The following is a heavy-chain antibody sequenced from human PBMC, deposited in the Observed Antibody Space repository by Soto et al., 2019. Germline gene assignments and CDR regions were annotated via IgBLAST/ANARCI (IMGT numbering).Heavy chain of an antibody. D-gene: IGHD2-15*01. J-gene: IGHJ6*04. CDR3: ATAVARRAYYYYGMDV. CDR2: LIPIFGTA. V-gene: IGHV1-69*01. Sequence: QVQLVQSGAEVKKPGSSVKVSCKASGGTFSSDAISWVRQAPGQGLEWMGGLIPIFGTANYAQKFQGRVMITADESTSKAYMELSSLRSEDTAVYYCATAVARRAYYYYGMDVWGKGTTVTVSS. CDR1: GGTFSSDA.